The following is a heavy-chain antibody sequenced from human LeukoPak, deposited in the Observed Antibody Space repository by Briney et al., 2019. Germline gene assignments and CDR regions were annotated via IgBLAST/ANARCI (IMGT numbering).Heavy chain of an antibody. CDR1: GFTFSNYG. CDR3: AKGVFSDDLLAGLYFRWFDP. Sequence: PGGSLRLSCAASGFTFSNYGMHWVRQAPGKGLEWVALISSDGIDQDFVDSVKGRFTISRDNSKNTLSLQMNSLRPEDTAVYYCAKGVFSDDLLAGLYFRWFDPWGQGTLVTVSS. CDR2: ISSDGIDQ. J-gene: IGHJ5*02. D-gene: IGHD3-9*01. V-gene: IGHV3-30*18.